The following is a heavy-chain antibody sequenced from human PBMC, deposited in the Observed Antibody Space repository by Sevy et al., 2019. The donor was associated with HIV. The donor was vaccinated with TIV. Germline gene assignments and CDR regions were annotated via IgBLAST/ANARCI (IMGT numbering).Heavy chain of an antibody. CDR2: ISYDGSNK. J-gene: IGHJ6*02. D-gene: IGHD3-3*01. CDR3: AKGGPQLTIFGVVIMKAYYYYGMDV. V-gene: IGHV3-30*18. CDR1: GFTFSSYG. Sequence: QLGGPLRLSCAASGFTFSSYGMHWVRQAPGKGLEWVAVISYDGSNKYYADSVKGRFTISRDNSKNTLYLQMNSLRAEDTAVYYCAKGGPQLTIFGVVIMKAYYYYGMDVWGQGTTVTVSS.